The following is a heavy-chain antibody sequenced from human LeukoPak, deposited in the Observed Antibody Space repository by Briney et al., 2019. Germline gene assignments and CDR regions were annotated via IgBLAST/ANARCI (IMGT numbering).Heavy chain of an antibody. Sequence: GASVKVSCKASGYTFTSYGISWVRQAPGQGLEWMGWISAYNGNTNYAQKPQGRVTMTTDTSTSTAYMELRSLRSDDTAVYYCAGTYCSGGSCHNWFDPWGQGTLVTVSS. V-gene: IGHV1-18*04. CDR2: ISAYNGNT. CDR3: AGTYCSGGSCHNWFDP. J-gene: IGHJ5*02. CDR1: GYTFTSYG. D-gene: IGHD2-15*01.